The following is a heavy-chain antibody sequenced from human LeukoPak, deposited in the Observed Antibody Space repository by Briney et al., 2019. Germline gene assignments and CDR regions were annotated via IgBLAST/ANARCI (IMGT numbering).Heavy chain of an antibody. V-gene: IGHV3-15*01. J-gene: IGHJ6*03. D-gene: IGHD1-26*01. CDR1: GFTFSNAW. CDR2: IKSKTDGGTT. CDR3: TAVGSYYYCCYLDV. Sequence: GGSLRLSCAASGFTFSNAWMSWVRQAPGKGLEWVGRIKSKTDGGTTDYDAPVKGRFTNSRDASKNKLYLQMNSLKTEDTAVNYCTAVGSYYYCCYLDVWGKGTTVTISS.